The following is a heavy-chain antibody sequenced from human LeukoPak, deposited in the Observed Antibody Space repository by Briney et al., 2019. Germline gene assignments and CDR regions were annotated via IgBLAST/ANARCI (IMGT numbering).Heavy chain of an antibody. CDR2: IIPIFGIA. Sequence: SVKVSCMASGYTFTGYYMHWVRQAPGQGLEWMGRIIPIFGIANYAHKFQGRLTITADKSTNTDYMELSSLRSEDTAVCYCARDWGDYSNYALGVVAATPAVDYYYYGMDVWGQGTTVTVSS. V-gene: IGHV1-69*04. CDR3: ARDWGDYSNYALGVVAATPAVDYYYYGMDV. J-gene: IGHJ6*02. D-gene: IGHD2-15*01. CDR1: GYTFTGYY.